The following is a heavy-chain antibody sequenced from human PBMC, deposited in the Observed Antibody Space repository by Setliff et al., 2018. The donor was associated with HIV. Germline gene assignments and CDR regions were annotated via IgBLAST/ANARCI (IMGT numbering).Heavy chain of an antibody. V-gene: IGHV4-4*02. CDR2: IFHDGTV. CDR3: AKTNIPMPRSGTRLES. D-gene: IGHD2-2*02. CDR1: GFSIKNDNW. J-gene: IGHJ4*02. Sequence: SETLSLTCVVSGFSIKNDNWWNWVRQTPGKGLEWIGQIFHDGTVTYKPSLESRVTILMDILKNQISLNVTTVTAADTATYYCAKTNIPMPRSGTRLESWGPGRLVTVSS.